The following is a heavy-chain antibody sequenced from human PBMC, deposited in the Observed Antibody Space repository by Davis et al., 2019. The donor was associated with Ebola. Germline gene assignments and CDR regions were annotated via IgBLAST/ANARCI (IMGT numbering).Heavy chain of an antibody. J-gene: IGHJ1*01. D-gene: IGHD2-21*02. V-gene: IGHV4-61*08. CDR1: GGSVSSGGHY. Sequence: SETLSLTCTVSGGSVSSGGHYWSWIRQPPGKGLEWIAYIYYSGSTHYNPSLKSRATISEDTSRNQFSLRLSSVTAADTAVYYCAVYTVVVTDIRAEYFQHWGQGTLATVSS. CDR3: AVYTVVVTDIRAEYFQH. CDR2: IYYSGST.